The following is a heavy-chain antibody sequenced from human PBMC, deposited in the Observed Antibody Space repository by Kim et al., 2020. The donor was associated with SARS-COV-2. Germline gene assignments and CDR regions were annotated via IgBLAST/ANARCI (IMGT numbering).Heavy chain of an antibody. D-gene: IGHD3-9*01. CDR2: LYISGST. V-gene: IGHV4-4*07. CDR3: ARGEITIFSTHAFDI. CDR1: GGSISSYY. Sequence: SETLSLTCTVSGGSISSYYWTWIRQPAGKGLEWIGRLYISGSTNYTPSLKSRVTMSVDTSKNQFSLKMSSVTAADTAVYYCARGEITIFSTHAFDIWGQG. J-gene: IGHJ3*02.